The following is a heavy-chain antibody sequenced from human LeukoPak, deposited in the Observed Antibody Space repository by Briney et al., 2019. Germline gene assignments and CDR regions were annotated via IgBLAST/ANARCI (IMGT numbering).Heavy chain of an antibody. J-gene: IGHJ4*02. V-gene: IGHV3-21*01. D-gene: IGHD6-13*01. CDR3: ATGKGGIAAAGTFDY. Sequence: PGGSLRLSCAASGFTFSSYSMTWVRQAPGKGLEWVSSISSSSSYIYYADSVKGRFTISRDNAKNSLYLQMNSLRAEDTAVYYCATGKGGIAAAGTFDYWGQGTLVTVSS. CDR2: ISSSSSYI. CDR1: GFTFSSYS.